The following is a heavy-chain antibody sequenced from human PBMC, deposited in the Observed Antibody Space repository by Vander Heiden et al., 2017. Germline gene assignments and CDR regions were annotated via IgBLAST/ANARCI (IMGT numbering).Heavy chain of an antibody. CDR1: GYPITSFY. CDR2: INPSGGST. Sequence: QVQLVQSGAEVKKPVASEKVSCKASGYPITSFYMHWVRQAPGQGLEWMGIINPSGGSTSYAQKFQGRVTMTRDTSTSTVSMELSSLRSEDTAVYYCARTRINGYIVRPECDYWDQGTLGPVSS. J-gene: IGHJ4*02. D-gene: IGHD2-8*01. V-gene: IGHV1-46*01. CDR3: ARTRINGYIVRPECDY.